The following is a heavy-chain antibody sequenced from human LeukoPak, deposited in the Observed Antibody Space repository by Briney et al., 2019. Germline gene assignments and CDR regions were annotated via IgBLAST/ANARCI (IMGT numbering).Heavy chain of an antibody. CDR3: ARDRVWFGEFKNWFDP. J-gene: IGHJ5*02. D-gene: IGHD3-10*01. V-gene: IGHV6-1*01. CDR1: GDSVSSNSAA. Sequence: SQTLSLTCAISGDSVSSNSAAWNWIRQSPSRGLEWLGRTYYRSKWYNDHAVSVKSRITIDPDTSKNQFSLQLNSVTPEDTAVYYCARDRVWFGEFKNWFDPWGQGTLVTVS. CDR2: TYYRSKWYN.